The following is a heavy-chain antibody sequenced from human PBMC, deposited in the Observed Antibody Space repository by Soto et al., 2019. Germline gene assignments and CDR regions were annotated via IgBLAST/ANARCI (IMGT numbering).Heavy chain of an antibody. CDR1: GYTLTELS. Sequence: VASVKVSCKVSGYTLTELSMHWVRQAPGKGLEWMGGFDPEDGETIYAQKFQGRVTMTEDTSTDTAYMELSSLRSEDTAVYYCATVLVTGTTFWFDPWGQGTLVTVSS. D-gene: IGHD1-20*01. V-gene: IGHV1-24*01. CDR3: ATVLVTGTTFWFDP. J-gene: IGHJ5*02. CDR2: FDPEDGET.